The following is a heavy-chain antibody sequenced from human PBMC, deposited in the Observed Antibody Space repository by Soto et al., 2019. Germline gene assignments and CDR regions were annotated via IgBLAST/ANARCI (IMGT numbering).Heavy chain of an antibody. V-gene: IGHV4-39*01. CDR1: GGSISSSSYY. CDR3: ARHRPIDIVVVVAAYFDY. J-gene: IGHJ4*02. Sequence: SETLSLTCTVSGGSISSSSYYWGWIRQPPGKGLEWIGSIYYSGSTYYNPSLKSRVTISVDTSKNQFSLKLSSVTAADTAVYYCARHRPIDIVVVVAAYFDYWGQGTLVTVSS. D-gene: IGHD2-15*01. CDR2: IYYSGST.